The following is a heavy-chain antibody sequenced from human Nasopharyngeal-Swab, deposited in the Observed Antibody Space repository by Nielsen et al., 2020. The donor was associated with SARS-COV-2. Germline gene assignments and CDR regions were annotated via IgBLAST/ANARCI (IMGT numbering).Heavy chain of an antibody. CDR3: ARGLWYGPNWFDP. J-gene: IGHJ5*02. Sequence: WIRQPPGKGLEWVSHISSAGTTIYYADSVKGRSTISRDNAENSLYLQMSSLRADDTGIYYCARGLWYGPNWFDPWGRGTLVTVSS. D-gene: IGHD3-10*01. V-gene: IGHV3-11*01. CDR2: ISSAGTTI.